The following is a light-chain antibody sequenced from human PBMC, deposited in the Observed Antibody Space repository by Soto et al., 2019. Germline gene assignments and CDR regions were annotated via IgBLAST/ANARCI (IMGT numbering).Light chain of an antibody. Sequence: QSALTQPPSASGSPGQSVTISCTGTSSDVGGYNYVSWYQQHPGKAPKLMIYEVIKRPSGVPDRFSGSKSGNTASLTVSRLQAEDEADYYCNSYAGSNIVVFGGGTKLTVL. CDR2: EVI. V-gene: IGLV2-8*01. CDR1: SSDVGGYNY. J-gene: IGLJ2*01. CDR3: NSYAGSNIVV.